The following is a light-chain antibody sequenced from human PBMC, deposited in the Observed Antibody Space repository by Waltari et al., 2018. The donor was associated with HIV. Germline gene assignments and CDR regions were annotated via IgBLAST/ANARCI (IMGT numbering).Light chain of an antibody. CDR1: ETVNSN. CDR2: GAT. V-gene: IGKV3-15*01. Sequence: EIIMTQSPPTLSASPGDTVILSYRASETVNSNLAWYQQNPGQAPRLLIYGATTRATGVPVRFTGSGSETEFILTISSLQAEDFAVYYCQHYNNWPPWTFGPGTTVEVK. J-gene: IGKJ1*01. CDR3: QHYNNWPPWT.